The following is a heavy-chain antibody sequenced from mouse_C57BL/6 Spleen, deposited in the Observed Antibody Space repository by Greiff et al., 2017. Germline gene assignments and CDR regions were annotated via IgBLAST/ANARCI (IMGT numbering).Heavy chain of an antibody. CDR2: IHPSGSDT. D-gene: IGHD2-4*01. J-gene: IGHJ3*01. CDR1: GYTFTSYW. CDR3: AIYYDCGWCAY. Sequence: VQLQQPGAELVKPGASVKVSCKASGYTFTSYWMHWVKQRPGQGLEWIGRIHPSGSDTNYNQKFKGKATLTVDKSSSTAYMQLSSLTSEDSAVYYCAIYYDCGWCAYWGQGTLVTVSA. V-gene: IGHV1-74*01.